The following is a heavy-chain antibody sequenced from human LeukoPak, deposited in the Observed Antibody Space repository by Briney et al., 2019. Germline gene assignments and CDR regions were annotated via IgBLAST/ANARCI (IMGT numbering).Heavy chain of an antibody. D-gene: IGHD6-13*01. CDR2: MNPNSGNT. V-gene: IGHV1-8*03. J-gene: IGHJ5*02. Sequence: ASVKVSCKASGYTFTSYDINWVRQATGQGLEWMGWMNPNSGNTGYAQRFQGRVTITRNTSISTAYMELSSLRSEDTAVYYCARSPANRGAARASGRLVNWFDPWGQGTLVTVS. CDR3: ARSPANRGAARASGRLVNWFDP. CDR1: GYTFTSYD.